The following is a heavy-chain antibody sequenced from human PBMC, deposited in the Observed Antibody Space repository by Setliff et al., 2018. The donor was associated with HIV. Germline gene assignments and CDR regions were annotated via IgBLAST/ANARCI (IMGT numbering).Heavy chain of an antibody. D-gene: IGHD3-3*01. CDR3: ATGPTWSFQEF. CDR1: GGSISSNNYF. CDR2: IYYSGST. Sequence: SETLSLTCTVSGGSISSNNYFWGWIRQPPEKGLEWIGSIYYSGSTYYNPSLRSRVTISVDTSKNKFSLKVRSVTAADTAIYYCATGPTWSFQEFWGQGTLVTVSS. J-gene: IGHJ4*02. V-gene: IGHV4-39*01.